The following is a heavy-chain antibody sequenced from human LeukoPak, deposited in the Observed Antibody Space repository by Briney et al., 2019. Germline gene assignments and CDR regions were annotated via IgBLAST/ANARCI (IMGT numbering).Heavy chain of an antibody. J-gene: IGHJ3*02. CDR3: ARGLAGIDAFDI. D-gene: IGHD6-13*01. Sequence: GASVKVPCKASGYTFTSYGISWVRQAPGQGLAWMGWIRAYNGNTNYAQKLQGRVTMTTDTSTSTAYMELRSLRSDDTAVYYCARGLAGIDAFDIWGQGTMVTVSS. CDR2: IRAYNGNT. V-gene: IGHV1-18*01. CDR1: GYTFTSYG.